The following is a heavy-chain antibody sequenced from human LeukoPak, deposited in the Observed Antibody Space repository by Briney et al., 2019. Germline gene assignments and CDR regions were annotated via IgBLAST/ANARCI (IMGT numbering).Heavy chain of an antibody. V-gene: IGHV4-39*01. CDR1: GDSISISGYW. CDR3: AKRAYGVGFEY. J-gene: IGHJ4*02. D-gene: IGHD4-17*01. Sequence: SETLSLTCTVSGDSISISGYWWGWIRQPPGKDLEWIGTIFNTGSTYYNPSLKSRVTISADTSKNQFSLKVSSVAAADTAVYYCAKRAYGVGFEYWGQGTLVTVSS. CDR2: IFNTGST.